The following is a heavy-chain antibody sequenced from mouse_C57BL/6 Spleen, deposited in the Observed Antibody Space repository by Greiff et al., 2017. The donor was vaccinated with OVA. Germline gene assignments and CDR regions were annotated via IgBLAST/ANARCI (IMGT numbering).Heavy chain of an antibody. J-gene: IGHJ2*01. D-gene: IGHD3-3*01. CDR2: IYPGDGDT. Sequence: VQLQQSGPELVKPGASVKISCKASGYAFSSSWMNWVKQRPGKGLEWIGRIYPGDGDTNYNGKFKGKATLTADKSSSTAYMQLSSLTSEDSAVYFCARRAGTGYFDYWGQGTTLTVSS. V-gene: IGHV1-82*01. CDR3: ARRAGTGYFDY. CDR1: GYAFSSSW.